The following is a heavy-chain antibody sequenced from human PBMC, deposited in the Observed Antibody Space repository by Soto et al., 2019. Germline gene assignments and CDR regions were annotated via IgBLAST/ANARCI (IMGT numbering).Heavy chain of an antibody. CDR2: IIPILGIA. D-gene: IGHD2-15*01. J-gene: IGHJ6*02. CDR1: GGTFSSYT. CDR3: AGYCSGGSCYPLDV. Sequence: QVQLVQSGAEVKKPGSSVKVSCTASGGTFSSYTISWVRQAPGQGLEWMGRIIPILGIANYAHKFQDRVTITADKSTITANLQLSSLRSEDTAVYYCAGYCSGGSCYPLDVWGQGTTVTVSS. V-gene: IGHV1-69*02.